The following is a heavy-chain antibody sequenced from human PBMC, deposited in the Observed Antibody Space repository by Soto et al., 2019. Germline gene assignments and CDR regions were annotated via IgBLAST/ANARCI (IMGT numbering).Heavy chain of an antibody. CDR2: ISGYNGNT. CDR3: ARELGVQRVDY. J-gene: IGHJ4*02. CDR1: GYTFISYG. Sequence: QVQLVQSGAEVKKPGASVKVSCKASGYTFISYGISWVRQAPGQGLEWMGWISGYNGNTKYAQKLQGRVTMTTDTSTSTAYRELRSLRSDDTAVYYWARELGVQRVDYWGQGTLVTVSS. V-gene: IGHV1-18*01. D-gene: IGHD1-26*01.